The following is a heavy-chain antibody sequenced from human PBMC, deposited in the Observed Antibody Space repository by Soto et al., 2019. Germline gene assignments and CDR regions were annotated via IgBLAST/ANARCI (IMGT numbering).Heavy chain of an antibody. CDR1: GGSISSYY. CDR3: ARGPTTSYYYGLDV. Sequence: KASETLSLTCTVSGGSISSYYWSWIRQPPGKGLEWIGYIYYSGSTNYNPSLKSRVTISVDTSKKQFFLKLSSVTAADTAVYYCARGPTTSYYYGLDVWGQGTTVTVSS. D-gene: IGHD2-2*01. V-gene: IGHV4-59*12. CDR2: IYYSGST. J-gene: IGHJ6*02.